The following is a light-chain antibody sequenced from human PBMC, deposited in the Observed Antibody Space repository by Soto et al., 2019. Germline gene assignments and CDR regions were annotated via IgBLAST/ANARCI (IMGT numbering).Light chain of an antibody. CDR2: NAS. V-gene: IGKV3-20*01. CDR3: QQYGSSPRT. J-gene: IGKJ1*01. CDR1: QSVSSNY. Sequence: EIVLTQSPGTLSLSPGERATLSCRASQSVSSNYLAWYQQKPDQAPRLLIYNASSRATGIPVRFSGSGSGTDFTLAISRLEPEDFAVYYCQQYGSSPRTFGQGTKVEIK.